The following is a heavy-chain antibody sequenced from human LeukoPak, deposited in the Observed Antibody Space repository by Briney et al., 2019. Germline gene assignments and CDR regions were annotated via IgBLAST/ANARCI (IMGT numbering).Heavy chain of an antibody. CDR2: ISAYNGNT. D-gene: IGHD6-19*01. CDR3: ARASESGWREFDY. Sequence: GASVKVSCKASGYTFTGYYMHWVRQAPGQGLERMGWISAYNGNTNYAQKFQGRITMTTDTSTSTAYMEVRSLRSDDTAVYYCARASESGWREFDYWGQGTLVTVSS. J-gene: IGHJ4*02. CDR1: GYTFTGYY. V-gene: IGHV1-18*04.